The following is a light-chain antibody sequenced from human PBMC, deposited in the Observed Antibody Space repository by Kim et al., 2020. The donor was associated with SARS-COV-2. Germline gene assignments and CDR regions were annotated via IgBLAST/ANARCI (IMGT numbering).Light chain of an antibody. J-gene: IGLJ3*02. V-gene: IGLV2-14*03. CDR3: SSYTTNSTWV. Sequence: QSALTQPASVSGSPGQSITISCTGTSSDVGGYDYVSWYQQHPGKAPKLIIYDVSNRPSGVSNRFSGSKSCNTASLTISGLQAEDEADYYCSSYTTNSTWVFGGGTQLTVL. CDR1: SSDVGGYDY. CDR2: DVS.